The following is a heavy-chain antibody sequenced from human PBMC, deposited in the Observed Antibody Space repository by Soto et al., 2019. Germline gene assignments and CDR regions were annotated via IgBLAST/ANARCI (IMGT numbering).Heavy chain of an antibody. V-gene: IGHV1-58*01. D-gene: IGHD1-1*01. Sequence: QMHLVQTGPEVKKPGTSVKVSCKASGFTFPSSAVQWVRQARGQRLEWIGWIVVGNDNTNSAQKFQERVTFTRDMSTSTVYMELSSLKSEDTAVYYCAADDMTTFIWGQGTLVTVSS. CDR1: GFTFPSSA. CDR3: AADDMTTFI. J-gene: IGHJ4*02. CDR2: IVVGNDNT.